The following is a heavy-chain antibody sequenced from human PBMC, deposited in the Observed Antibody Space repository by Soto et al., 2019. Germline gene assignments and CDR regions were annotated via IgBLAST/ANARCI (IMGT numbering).Heavy chain of an antibody. Sequence: SVKVACKFSGYALTELSMHLLRQAPGKGLEWMGGFDPEDGETIYAQKFQGRVTMTEDTSTDTAYMELSSLRSEDTAVYYCATDKSSTIFGVVPEGAFDIWGQGTMVTASS. D-gene: IGHD3-3*01. CDR3: ATDKSSTIFGVVPEGAFDI. J-gene: IGHJ3*02. V-gene: IGHV1-24*01. CDR1: GYALTELS. CDR2: FDPEDGET.